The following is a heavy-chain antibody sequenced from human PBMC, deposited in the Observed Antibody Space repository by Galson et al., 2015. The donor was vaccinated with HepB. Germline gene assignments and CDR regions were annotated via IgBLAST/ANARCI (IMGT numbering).Heavy chain of an antibody. V-gene: IGHV3-30*04. CDR3: ARGVYGMDV. CDR2: ISYDGSNK. J-gene: IGHJ6*02. Sequence: SLRLSCAASGFTFSSYAMHWVRQAPGKGLEWVAVISYDGSNKYYADSVKGRFTISRDNSKNTLYLQMNSLRAEDTAVYYCARGVYGMDVWGQGTTVTVSS. CDR1: GFTFSSYA.